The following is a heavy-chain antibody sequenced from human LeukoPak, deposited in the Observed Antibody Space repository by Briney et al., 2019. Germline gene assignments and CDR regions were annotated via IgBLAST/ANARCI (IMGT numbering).Heavy chain of an antibody. CDR2: IWYDGSAK. V-gene: IGHV3-33*01. D-gene: IGHD2-15*01. Sequence: PGGSLRLSCAASGFTFSSFGIHWVRQAPGRGLEWVAIIWYDGSAKYYADSAKGRFTVSRDNSKNTLYLQMNSLRAEDTAVYYCARGWGGVGWFFDYWGQGTLVTVSS. CDR3: ARGWGGVGWFFDY. J-gene: IGHJ4*02. CDR1: GFTFSSFG.